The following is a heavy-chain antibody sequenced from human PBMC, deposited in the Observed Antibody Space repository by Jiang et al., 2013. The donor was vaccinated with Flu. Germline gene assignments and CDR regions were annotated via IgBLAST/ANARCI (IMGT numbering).Heavy chain of an antibody. CDR1: GGSISSYY. CDR2: IYYSGST. V-gene: IGHV4-59*01. Sequence: GLVKPSETLSLTCTVSGGSISSYYWSWIRQPPGKGLEWIGYIYYSGSTNYNPSLKSRVTISVDTSKNQFSLKLSSVTAADTAVYYCARGGYGSSPFDYWGQGTLVTVSS. D-gene: IGHD5-12*01. J-gene: IGHJ4*02. CDR3: ARGGYGSSPFDY.